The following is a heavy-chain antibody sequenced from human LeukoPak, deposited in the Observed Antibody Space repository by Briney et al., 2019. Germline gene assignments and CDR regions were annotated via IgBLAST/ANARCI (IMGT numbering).Heavy chain of an antibody. J-gene: IGHJ4*02. V-gene: IGHV3-30*04. Sequence: GGSLRLSCAASGFTFSSYSMHWVRQAPGKGLKWVAMISHDGRNTYYADSVKGRVTISIDNSKKTLYLQINSLRVEDPAVFYCARGLYCSGDLGHSFFFDNWGQGTLITVSS. CDR1: GFTFSSYS. D-gene: IGHD2-15*01. CDR3: ARGLYCSGDLGHSFFFDN. CDR2: ISHDGRNT.